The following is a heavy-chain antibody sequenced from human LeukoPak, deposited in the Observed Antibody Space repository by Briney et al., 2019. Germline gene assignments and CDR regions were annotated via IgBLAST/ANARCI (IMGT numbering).Heavy chain of an antibody. V-gene: IGHV3-66*04. J-gene: IGHJ4*02. D-gene: IGHD3-10*01. CDR1: GFTVSTNY. CDR3: ARQVLVRGQFDY. CDR2: IYSGGDT. Sequence: GGSLRLSCAASGFTVSTNYMSWIRQAPGKGLEWVSLIYSGGDTYYADSVKGRFTISRDNSKNTLFLQMNSLRAEDTALYYCARQVLVRGQFDYWGQGTLVTVSS.